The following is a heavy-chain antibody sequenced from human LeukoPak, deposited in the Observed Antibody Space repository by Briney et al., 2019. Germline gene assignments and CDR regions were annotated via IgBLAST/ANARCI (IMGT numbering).Heavy chain of an antibody. CDR1: GYTLTELS. D-gene: IGHD6-19*01. CDR2: FDPEDGET. V-gene: IGHV1-24*01. CDR3: ATVVIAVAGNHYFDY. J-gene: IGHJ4*02. Sequence: ASVKVSCKLSGYTLTELSMHWVRQAPGKGLEWMGGFDPEDGETIYAQKFQGRVTMTEDTSTDTAYMELSSLRSEDTAVYYCATVVIAVAGNHYFDYWGQGTLVTVSS.